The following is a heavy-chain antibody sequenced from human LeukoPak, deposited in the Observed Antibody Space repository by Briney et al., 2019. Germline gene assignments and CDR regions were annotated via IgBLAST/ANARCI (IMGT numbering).Heavy chain of an antibody. J-gene: IGHJ1*01. V-gene: IGHV3-7*01. CDR1: GLTFSSYW. CDR2: IKQDGSEK. D-gene: IGHD4-17*01. Sequence: GSLSLSCAASGLTFSSYWMSWVRQAPGKGLEWVANIKQDGSEKYYVESVKGRFTISRDNAENSLYLQMNSLRAEDTAVYYCATCYNDDYGYFQHWGQGTLVTVSS. CDR3: ATCYNDDYGYFQH.